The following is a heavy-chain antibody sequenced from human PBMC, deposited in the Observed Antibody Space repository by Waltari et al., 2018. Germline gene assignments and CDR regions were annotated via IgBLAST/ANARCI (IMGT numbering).Heavy chain of an antibody. J-gene: IGHJ4*02. CDR1: GGSISSNY. V-gene: IGHV4-59*12. CDR3: AREVGNTEALGF. CDR2: IYGGSGIT. D-gene: IGHD3-16*01. Sequence: QVQLQESGPGLVKPSETLSLTCAVSGGSISSNYWSWIRQPPGKGLEWIGYIYGGSGITSYNPSLKSRVTISTDTSKNQFSLKLSSVTAADTAVYYCAREVGNTEALGFWGQGVLVTVSS.